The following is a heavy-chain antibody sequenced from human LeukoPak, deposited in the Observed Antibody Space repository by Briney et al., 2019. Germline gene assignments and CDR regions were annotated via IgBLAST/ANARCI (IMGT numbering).Heavy chain of an antibody. V-gene: IGHV3-30*02. J-gene: IGHJ4*02. CDR3: AKGDSSSLTDY. CDR1: GFSFSNYG. CDR2: IRYDGRSQ. D-gene: IGHD6-19*01. Sequence: GGSLRLSCAASGFSFSNYGMHWVRQAPGKGLEWVTFIRYDGRSQYYADPVKGRFTSSRDNSKNTLYLQMNSLRAEDTGVYYCAKGDSSSLTDYWGQGTLVTVSS.